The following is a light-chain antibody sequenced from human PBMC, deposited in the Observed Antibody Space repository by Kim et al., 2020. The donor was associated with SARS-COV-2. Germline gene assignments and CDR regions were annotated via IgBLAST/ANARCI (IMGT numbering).Light chain of an antibody. CDR1: SSNIGSNT. Sequence: ELTQPPSASGTPGQRVTISCSGSSSNIGSNTVNWYQQLPGTAPKLLIYSNNQWPSGVPDRFSGSKSGTSASLAISGLQSEDEADYYCAAWDDSLNGRVFGGVTQLTVL. CDR3: AAWDDSLNGRV. J-gene: IGLJ3*02. V-gene: IGLV1-44*01. CDR2: SNN.